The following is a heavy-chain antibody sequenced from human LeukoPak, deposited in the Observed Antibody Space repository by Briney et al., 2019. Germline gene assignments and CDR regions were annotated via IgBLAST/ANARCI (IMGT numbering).Heavy chain of an antibody. CDR2: MYYSGST. CDR1: GGSISSGDYY. J-gene: IGHJ5*02. V-gene: IGHV4-30-4*01. D-gene: IGHD3-22*01. Sequence: ASQTLSLTCTVPGGSISSGDYYWSWIRQPPGKGLEWIAYMYYSGSTYYNPSLKSRVTMSADTSKNQLSLKLSSVTAADTAVYYCARPYYYDSRIDPWGQGILVTVSS. CDR3: ARPYYYDSRIDP.